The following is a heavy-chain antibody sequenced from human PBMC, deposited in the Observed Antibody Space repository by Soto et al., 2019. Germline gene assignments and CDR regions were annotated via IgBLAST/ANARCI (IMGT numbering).Heavy chain of an antibody. CDR2: ISHSGIA. CDR1: GGSISSGAYS. D-gene: IGHD3-22*01. J-gene: IGHJ3*02. V-gene: IGHV4-30-2*01. CDR3: ARWGRSSGYHSYFGI. Sequence: SETLSLTCAVSGGSISSGAYSWSWIRQPPGKGLEWIGFISHSGIADYNPSLKSRVTISVDVSKNQFSLRLSSVTAADTPMYYCARWGRSSGYHSYFGIWDRGTMVAVSS.